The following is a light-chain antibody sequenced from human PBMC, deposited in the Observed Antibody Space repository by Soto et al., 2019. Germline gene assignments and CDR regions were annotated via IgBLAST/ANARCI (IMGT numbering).Light chain of an antibody. CDR2: DVN. V-gene: IGLV2-11*01. J-gene: IGLJ1*01. CDR1: SSDVGGFNS. Sequence: QSALTQPRSVSGSPGQAVTISCTGTSSDVGGFNSVSGYQQHPGKAPKLMIYDVNKRPSGVPERFSGSKSGSTASLTISGLQAEDEADYYCCSYAGSYSYAFATGTKLTVL. CDR3: CSYAGSYSYA.